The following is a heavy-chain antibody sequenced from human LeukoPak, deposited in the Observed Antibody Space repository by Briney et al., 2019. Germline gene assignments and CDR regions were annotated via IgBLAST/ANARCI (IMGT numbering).Heavy chain of an antibody. CDR1: GGTFSSYA. CDR3: ARNDYATDYFDY. Sequence: ASVKVSCKASGGTFSSYAISWVRQAPGQGLEWMGRINPNSGGTNYAQKFQGRVTMTRDTSITTAYMELSRLRSDDTAVYYCARNDYATDYFDYWGQGTLVTVSS. V-gene: IGHV1-2*06. CDR2: INPNSGGT. J-gene: IGHJ4*02. D-gene: IGHD1-1*01.